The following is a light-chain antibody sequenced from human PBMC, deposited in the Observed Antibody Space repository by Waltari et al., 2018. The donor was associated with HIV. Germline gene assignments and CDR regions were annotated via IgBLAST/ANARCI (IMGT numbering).Light chain of an antibody. V-gene: IGLV2-14*01. CDR2: EVT. CDR3: SSYTSTTTLV. CDR1: SSDIGLYNY. J-gene: IGLJ3*02. Sequence: QSALTQPASVSGSPGQSITISCTGTSSDIGLYNYVSWYQQHPDKAPKAMIYEVTNGPSGVSKRFSGSKSGNTASLTISGLQADDEATYYCSSYTSTTTLVFGGGTKLTVL.